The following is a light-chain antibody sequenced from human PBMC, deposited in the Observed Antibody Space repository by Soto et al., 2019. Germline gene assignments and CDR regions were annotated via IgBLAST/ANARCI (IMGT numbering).Light chain of an antibody. Sequence: EIVLTQSPATLSVSPGERVILSCRASQSVDISLAWYQQQPGQAPRLLIYGASTRATDMPGTFSGRGSGTEFTLTITSLRPEDFATYYCQQYNSYSPLTFGGGTKVDIK. CDR1: QSVDIS. V-gene: IGKV3-15*01. J-gene: IGKJ4*01. CDR3: QQYNSYSPLT. CDR2: GAS.